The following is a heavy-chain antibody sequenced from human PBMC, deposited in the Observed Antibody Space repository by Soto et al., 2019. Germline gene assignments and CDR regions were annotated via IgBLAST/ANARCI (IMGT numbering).Heavy chain of an antibody. J-gene: IGHJ4*02. CDR2: ISAYNGNT. CDR3: ARDLPPVDS. V-gene: IGHV1-18*01. Sequence: QVQLVQSGAEVKKPGASVKVSCKASGYTFTSYGISWVRQAPGQGLEWMGWISAYNGNTTCAQKLQGRATMTTDTSTGAAYMELRRLRSEDTAVYYCARDLPPVDSWGQGTLVTVSS. CDR1: GYTFTSYG.